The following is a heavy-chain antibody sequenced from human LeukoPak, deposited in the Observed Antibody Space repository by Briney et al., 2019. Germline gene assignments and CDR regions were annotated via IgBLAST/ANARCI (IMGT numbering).Heavy chain of an antibody. V-gene: IGHV5-51*01. Sequence: GESLKISCKGSGYNFNIYWIVWVRQMPGKGLEWMGSIFPADSDTRYSPSFQGQVTLSVDKSVSTAYLQWSSLKASDTAMYYCARLPRTYCTGGSCYDYWGQGTLVTVSS. CDR1: GYNFNIYW. CDR2: IFPADSDT. J-gene: IGHJ4*02. CDR3: ARLPRTYCTGGSCYDY. D-gene: IGHD2-15*01.